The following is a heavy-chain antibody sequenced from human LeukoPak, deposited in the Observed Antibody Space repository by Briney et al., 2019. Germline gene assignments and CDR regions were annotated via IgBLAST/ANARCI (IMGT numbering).Heavy chain of an antibody. V-gene: IGHV4-34*01. CDR2: INHSGST. J-gene: IGHJ1*01. D-gene: IGHD6-13*01. CDR3: ARQRLSSSWYSGYFQH. Sequence: PSETLSLTCAVYGGSFNGYYWSWIRQPPGKGLEWIGEINHSGSTNYNPSLKSRVTISVDTSKNQFSLKLSSVTAADTAVYYCARQRLSSSWYSGYFQHWGQGTLVTVSS. CDR1: GGSFNGYY.